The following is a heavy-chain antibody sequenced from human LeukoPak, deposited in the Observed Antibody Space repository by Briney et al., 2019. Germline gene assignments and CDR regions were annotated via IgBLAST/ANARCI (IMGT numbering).Heavy chain of an antibody. J-gene: IGHJ6*02. V-gene: IGHV3-23*01. CDR3: AKEGAARVYYYSYGMDV. CDR1: GFTFSSYA. CDR2: ISGSGGST. Sequence: GGSLRLSCAASGFTFSSYAMSWVRQAPGKGLEWVSAISGSGGSTYYADSVKGRFTISRDNSKNTLYLQMNSLRAEDTAVYYCAKEGAARVYYYSYGMDVWGQGTTVTVSS. D-gene: IGHD6-6*01.